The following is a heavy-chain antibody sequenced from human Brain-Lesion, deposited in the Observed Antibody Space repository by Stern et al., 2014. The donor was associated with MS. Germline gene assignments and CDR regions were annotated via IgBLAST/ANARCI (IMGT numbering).Heavy chain of an antibody. CDR1: GGSVSSTSYA. CDR3: AGEEDIRYCSGGSCTGNWFDP. D-gene: IGHD2-15*01. J-gene: IGHJ5*02. Sequence: QVQLQESGPGLVKPSETLSLTCTVAGGSVSSTSYAWAWIRQPPGNGLEWIGAIYYSGNTYYSPSLKGRPTISQTPSKNHFPLQVRFVTAADTAVYYCAGEEDIRYCSGGSCTGNWFDPWGQGTLVTVSS. V-gene: IGHV4-39*02. CDR2: IYYSGNT.